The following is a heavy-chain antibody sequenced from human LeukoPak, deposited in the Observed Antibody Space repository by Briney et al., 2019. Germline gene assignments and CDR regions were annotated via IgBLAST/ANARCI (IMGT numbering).Heavy chain of an antibody. CDR3: ARVWPSYYDSSGYRDY. CDR1: GFTFSSYA. D-gene: IGHD3-22*01. CDR2: INHSGST. Sequence: GSLRLSCAASGFTFSSYAMHWVRQPPGKGLEWIGEINHSGSTNYNPSLKSRVTISVDTSKNQFSLKLSSVTAADTAVYYCARVWPSYYDSSGYRDYWGQGTLVTVSS. V-gene: IGHV4-34*01. J-gene: IGHJ4*02.